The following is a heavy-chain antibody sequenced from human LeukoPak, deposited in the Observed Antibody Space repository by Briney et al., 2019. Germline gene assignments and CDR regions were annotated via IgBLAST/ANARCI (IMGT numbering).Heavy chain of an antibody. V-gene: IGHV3-30*03. D-gene: IGHD5-12*01. CDR3: ARWGHSDYDSFPTKFDY. Sequence: PGGSLRLSCVASRITFSSYGVHWVRQAPGKGLEWVALISYDRSNKYYADSVKGRFTISRGNSKNTLYLQMNSLRVEDTAVYYCARWGHSDYDSFPTKFDYWGQGTLVTVSS. CDR2: ISYDRSNK. J-gene: IGHJ4*02. CDR1: RITFSSYG.